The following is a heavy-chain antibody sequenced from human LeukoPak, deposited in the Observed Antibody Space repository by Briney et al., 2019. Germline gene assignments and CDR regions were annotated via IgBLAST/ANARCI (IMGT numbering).Heavy chain of an antibody. J-gene: IGHJ4*02. CDR1: GYTFTGYY. D-gene: IGHD3-3*01. CDR3: AREVFESKRYDY. Sequence: ASVKVSCKASGYTFTGYYIHWVRQAPGQALELMGRINPNSGGTNYAQIFQGSVTMTRDTSISTAYMELSRLRSDDTAVYYCAREVFESKRYDYWGQGTLVTVSS. CDR2: INPNSGGT. V-gene: IGHV1-2*06.